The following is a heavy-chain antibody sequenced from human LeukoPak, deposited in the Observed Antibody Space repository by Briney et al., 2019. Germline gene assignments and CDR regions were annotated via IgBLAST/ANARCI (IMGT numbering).Heavy chain of an antibody. J-gene: IGHJ4*02. Sequence: PSETLSLTCTVSGGSISSGSHYWGWIRQPPGKGLWWIGNIYQNGNTYYNPSLKSRVTISVDTSKNQFSLKLSSVTAADTAVYYCARWGAIAAAGHNQYSFDFWGQGTLVTVSS. CDR1: GGSISSGSHY. D-gene: IGHD6-13*01. CDR3: ARWGAIAAAGHNQYSFDF. CDR2: IYQNGNT. V-gene: IGHV4-39*01.